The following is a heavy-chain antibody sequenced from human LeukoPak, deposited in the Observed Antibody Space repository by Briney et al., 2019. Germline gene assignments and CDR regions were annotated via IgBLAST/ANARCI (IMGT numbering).Heavy chain of an antibody. CDR3: ARDQDDYGGNDLRADYGMDV. D-gene: IGHD4-23*01. V-gene: IGHV1-3*01. CDR2: INAGNGNT. Sequence: GASVKVSCKASGYTFTSYAMHWVRQAPGQRLEWMGWINAGNGNTKYSQKFQGRVTITRDTSASTAYMELSSLRSEDTAVYYCARDQDDYGGNDLRADYGMDVWGQGTTVTVSS. J-gene: IGHJ6*02. CDR1: GYTFTSYA.